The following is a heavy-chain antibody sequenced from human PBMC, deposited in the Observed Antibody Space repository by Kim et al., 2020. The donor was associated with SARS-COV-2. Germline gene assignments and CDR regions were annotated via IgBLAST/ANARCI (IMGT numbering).Heavy chain of an antibody. J-gene: IGHJ6*02. CDR2: IYYSGST. Sequence: SETLSLTCTVSGGSISSGGYYWSWIRQHPGKGLEWIGYIYYSGSTYYNPSLKSRVTISVDTSKNQFSLKLSSVTAADTAVYYCARDQVRVWFGASRMDVWGQGTTVTVSS. CDR1: GGSISSGGYY. D-gene: IGHD3-10*01. CDR3: ARDQVRVWFGASRMDV. V-gene: IGHV4-31*03.